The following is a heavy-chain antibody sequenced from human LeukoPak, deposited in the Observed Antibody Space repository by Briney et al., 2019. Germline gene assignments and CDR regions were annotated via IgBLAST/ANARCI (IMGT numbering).Heavy chain of an antibody. J-gene: IGHJ1*01. Sequence: ASVKVSCKASGYTFTSYDINWVRQATGQGLEWMGWMNPNSGNTGYAQKLQGRVTMTTDTSTSTAYMELRSLRSDDTAVYYCARDPHRLAYSSGEYFQHWGQGTLVTVSS. CDR3: ARDPHRLAYSSGEYFQH. CDR2: MNPNSGNT. CDR1: GYTFTSYD. V-gene: IGHV1-8*01. D-gene: IGHD6-19*01.